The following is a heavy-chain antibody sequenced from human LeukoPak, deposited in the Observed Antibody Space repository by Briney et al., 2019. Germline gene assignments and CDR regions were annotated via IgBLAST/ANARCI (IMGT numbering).Heavy chain of an antibody. Sequence: ASVKVSCKASGYTFTSSDINWVRQATGQGLEWMGWMNPNSGNTGYAQKFQGRVTMTRNTSISTAYMELSSLRSEDTAVYYCARNPARGYCSGGSCYVEHWFDPWGQGTLVTVSS. D-gene: IGHD2-15*01. CDR1: GYTFTSSD. CDR2: MNPNSGNT. CDR3: ARNPARGYCSGGSCYVEHWFDP. J-gene: IGHJ5*02. V-gene: IGHV1-8*01.